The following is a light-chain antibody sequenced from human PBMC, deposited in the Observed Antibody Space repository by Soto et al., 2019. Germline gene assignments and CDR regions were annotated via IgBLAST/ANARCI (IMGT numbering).Light chain of an antibody. Sequence: QPVLTQPPSVSGAPGQRVTISCTGSSSNIGAGYDVHWYQQLPGTAPKLLIYANSNRPSGVPDRFSGSKSGASASLAITGLQADDEADYYCQSYDSSLSGHVVFGGGTKLTVL. CDR3: QSYDSSLSGHVV. J-gene: IGLJ2*01. CDR1: SSNIGAGYD. V-gene: IGLV1-40*01. CDR2: ANS.